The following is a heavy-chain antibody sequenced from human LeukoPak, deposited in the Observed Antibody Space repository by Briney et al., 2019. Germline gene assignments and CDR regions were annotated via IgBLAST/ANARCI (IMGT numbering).Heavy chain of an antibody. CDR2: IYTSGST. Sequence: SETLSLTCTVSGDSITSYYCNWVRQPAGKGLEWIGRIYTSGSTNYNPSLKSRVTLSADTSKNQFSLKLTAGTAADTAVYYCARERLEMPDYYYYYSMDVWGKGTTVTVSS. CDR1: GDSITSYY. CDR3: ARERLEMPDYYYYYSMDV. D-gene: IGHD3-3*01. J-gene: IGHJ6*03. V-gene: IGHV4-4*07.